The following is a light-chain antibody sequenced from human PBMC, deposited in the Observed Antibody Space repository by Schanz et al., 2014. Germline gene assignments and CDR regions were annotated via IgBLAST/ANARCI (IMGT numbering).Light chain of an antibody. CDR3: SSYRSSNTVV. V-gene: IGLV2-14*03. CDR1: SSDVGGYNY. Sequence: QSALTQPASVSGSPGQSITISCTGTSSDVGGYNYVSWYQQHPGKAPKVIIYDVSDRPSGISNHFSGSKSGNTASLTISGLQPEDEADYYCSSYRSSNTVVFGGGTKLTVL. CDR2: DVS. J-gene: IGLJ2*01.